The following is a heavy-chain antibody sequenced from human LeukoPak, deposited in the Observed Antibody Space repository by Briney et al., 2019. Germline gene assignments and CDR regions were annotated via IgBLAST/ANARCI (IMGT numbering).Heavy chain of an antibody. CDR3: ARVHLAATYGGKSKSYFDY. CDR2: INPSGGST. CDR1: GYTFTSYY. Sequence: ASVKVSCKASGYTFTSYYMHWVRQAPGQGLEWMGIINPSGGSTSYAQKFQGRVTMTRDTSTSTVYMELSSLRSEDTAVYYCARVHLAATYGGKSKSYFDYWGQGTLVTVSS. V-gene: IGHV1-46*01. D-gene: IGHD4-23*01. J-gene: IGHJ4*02.